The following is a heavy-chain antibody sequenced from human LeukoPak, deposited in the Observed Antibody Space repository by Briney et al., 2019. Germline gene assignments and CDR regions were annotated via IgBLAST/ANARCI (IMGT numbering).Heavy chain of an antibody. V-gene: IGHV3-30*02. CDR1: GFSFTGYG. CDR2: IRYHGINK. J-gene: IGHJ4*02. Sequence: GGSLRLSCAASGFSFTGYGMHWVRQAPGEGLQWVAFIRYHGINKYYADSVKGRFTISRDNSKNTLFLDMNSLSVEDTGVYYCAKFHKIWDSGDHDYFDSWGQGTLVTVSS. CDR3: AKFHKIWDSGDHDYFDS. D-gene: IGHD2-21*01.